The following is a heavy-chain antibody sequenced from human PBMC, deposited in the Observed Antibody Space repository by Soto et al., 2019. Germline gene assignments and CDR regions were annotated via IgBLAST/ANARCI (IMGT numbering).Heavy chain of an antibody. CDR1: GYSFTNND. J-gene: IGHJ4*02. D-gene: IGHD3-9*01. Sequence: ASVKGSCKTSGYSFTNNDVTWGRQANGQGLEWMGWMNPGSGDTGYAQKFQGRVTMTRDNSKNTLYVQMNSLRADDSALFYCAKDRPLLTTFYRGPYFDSWGQGTLVTVSS. CDR2: MNPGSGDT. CDR3: AKDRPLLTTFYRGPYFDS. V-gene: IGHV1-8*01.